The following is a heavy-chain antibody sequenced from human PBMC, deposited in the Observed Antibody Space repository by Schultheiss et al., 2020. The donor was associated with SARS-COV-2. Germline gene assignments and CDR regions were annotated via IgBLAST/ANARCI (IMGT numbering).Heavy chain of an antibody. CDR1: GGSISSGYY. J-gene: IGHJ4*02. CDR3: ASLDYYDSSGYFGY. Sequence: SQTLSLTCTVSGGSISSGYYWGWIRQPPGKGLEWIGSIYYSGSTYYNPSLKSRVTISVDTSKNQFSLKLSSVTAADTAVYYCASLDYYDSSGYFGYWGQGTLVTVSS. V-gene: IGHV4-39*01. CDR2: IYYSGST. D-gene: IGHD3-22*01.